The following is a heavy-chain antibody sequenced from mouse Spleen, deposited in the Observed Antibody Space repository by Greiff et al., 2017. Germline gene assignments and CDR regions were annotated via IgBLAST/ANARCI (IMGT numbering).Heavy chain of an antibody. CDR1: GFTFSDYY. V-gene: IGHV5-12*02. CDR3: ARHLGGFDY. CDR2: ISNGGGST. Sequence: EVQGVESGGGLVQPGGSLKLSCATSGFTFSDYYMYWVRQTPEKRLEWVAYISNGGGSTYYPDTVKGRFTISRDNAKNTLYLQMSRLKSEDTAMYYCARHLGGFDYWGQGTTLTVSS. J-gene: IGHJ2*01. D-gene: IGHD1-1*02.